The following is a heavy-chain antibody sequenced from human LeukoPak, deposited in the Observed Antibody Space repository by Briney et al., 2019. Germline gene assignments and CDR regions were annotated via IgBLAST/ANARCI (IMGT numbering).Heavy chain of an antibody. CDR1: GFTFSSYG. Sequence: GGSLRLSCAASGFTFSSYGMHWVRQAPGKGLEWVALIWYDGSIEYYADSVKGRFTISRDNSKNTLYLQMNSLRAEDTAVYYCARSMAYHDYWGQGTLVTVSS. CDR2: IWYDGSIE. D-gene: IGHD2-2*01. CDR3: ARSMAYHDY. V-gene: IGHV3-33*01. J-gene: IGHJ4*02.